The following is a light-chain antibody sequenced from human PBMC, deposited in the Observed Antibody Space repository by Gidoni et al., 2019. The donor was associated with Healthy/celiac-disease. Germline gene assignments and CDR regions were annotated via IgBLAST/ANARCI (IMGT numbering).Light chain of an antibody. V-gene: IGKV1-5*01. CDR2: DAS. CDR1: QSISSR. J-gene: IGKJ1*01. CDR3: QQYNSYST. Sequence: DIQMTQSPSTLSASVGDTVTITCRSSQSISSRLAWYQQKPGKAPKLLIYDASSLESGVPSRFSGGGSGTDFTLTISSLQPDVFATYYCQQYNSYSTFGQXTKVEIK.